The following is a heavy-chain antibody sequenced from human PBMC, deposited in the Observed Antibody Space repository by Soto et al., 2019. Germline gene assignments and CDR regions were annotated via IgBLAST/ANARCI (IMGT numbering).Heavy chain of an antibody. CDR2: INPNSGAT. V-gene: IGHV1-2*02. CDR1: GYTFTGYF. CDR3: ARGGGTILAPLP. Sequence: QVQLVQSGAEVKKPGASVKVSCKASGYTFTGYFMHCVRQAPGQGLEWMGWINPNSGATKYAQKVQGRVTLSRDTSIRTAYMELTGLRYDDTAVYYCARGGGTILAPLPWGQGTQVTVSS. D-gene: IGHD3-3*01. J-gene: IGHJ5*02.